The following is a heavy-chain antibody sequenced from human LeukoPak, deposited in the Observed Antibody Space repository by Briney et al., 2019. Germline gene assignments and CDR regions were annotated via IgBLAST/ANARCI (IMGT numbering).Heavy chain of an antibody. D-gene: IGHD6-19*01. J-gene: IGHJ6*03. CDR2: IYTSGST. CDR3: ARDSRIAVAGAPGYYFYYYYMDV. V-gene: IGHV4-61*02. CDR1: GYSINSISSTYY. Sequence: SETLSLTCTVSGYSINSISSTYYWSWIRQPAGKGLEWIGRIYTSGSTNYNPSLKSRVTISVDTSKNQFSLKLSSVTAADTAVYYCARDSRIAVAGAPGYYFYYYYMDVWGKGTTVTVSS.